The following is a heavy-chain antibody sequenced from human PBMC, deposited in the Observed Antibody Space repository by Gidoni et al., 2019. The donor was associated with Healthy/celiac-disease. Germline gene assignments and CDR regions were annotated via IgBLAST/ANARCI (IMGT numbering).Heavy chain of an antibody. CDR3: TRDGYKGL. D-gene: IGHD5-12*01. CDR2: IRSKAYGGTT. V-gene: IGHV3-49*05. CDR1: GFTFGDYA. Sequence: EVQLVESGGGFVKPGRSLRPSCTASGFTFGDYAMIWFRQAPGKGLEWVGFIRSKAYGGTTEYAASVKGRFTISRDDSKSIAYLQMNSLKTEDTAVYYCTRDGYKGLWGQGTLVTVSS. J-gene: IGHJ4*02.